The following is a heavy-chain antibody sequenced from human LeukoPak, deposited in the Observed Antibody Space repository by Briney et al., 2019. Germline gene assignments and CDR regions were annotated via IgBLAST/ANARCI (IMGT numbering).Heavy chain of an antibody. CDR2: INHSGST. Sequence: RTSETLSLTCAVYGGSFSGYYWSWIRQPPGKGLEWIGEINHSGSTNYNPSLKSRVTISVDTSKNQFSLKLSSVTAADTAVYYCARVEDSGHDHIDYWGQGTLVTVSS. J-gene: IGHJ4*02. CDR1: GGSFSGYY. V-gene: IGHV4-34*01. CDR3: ARVEDSGHDHIDY. D-gene: IGHD5-12*01.